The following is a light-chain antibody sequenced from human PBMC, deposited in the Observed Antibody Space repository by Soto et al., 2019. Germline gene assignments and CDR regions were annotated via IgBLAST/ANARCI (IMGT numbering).Light chain of an antibody. CDR3: CSYAGSYTLFL. Sequence: SALTQPRSVSGSPGQSVTISCTGTSTDVGAYKYVSWYQQHPGKAPKLMIYDVSERPSGVPDRFSGSKSGNTASLTISGLQAEDEGDYYCCSYAGSYTLFLFGGGTQLTVL. J-gene: IGLJ2*01. CDR2: DVS. CDR1: STDVGAYKY. V-gene: IGLV2-11*01.